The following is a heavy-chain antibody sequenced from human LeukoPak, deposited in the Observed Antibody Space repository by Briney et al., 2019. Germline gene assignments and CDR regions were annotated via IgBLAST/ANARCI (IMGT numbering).Heavy chain of an antibody. CDR1: GGTSSSYA. Sequence: ASVKVSCKASGGTSSSYAISWVRQAPGQGLEWMGGIIPIFGTANYAQKFQGRVTITADESTSTAYMELSSLRSEDTAVYYCARGRPQTYCSGGSCYSDAFDIWGQGTMVTVSS. CDR3: ARGRPQTYCSGGSCYSDAFDI. J-gene: IGHJ3*02. V-gene: IGHV1-69*13. CDR2: IIPIFGTA. D-gene: IGHD2-15*01.